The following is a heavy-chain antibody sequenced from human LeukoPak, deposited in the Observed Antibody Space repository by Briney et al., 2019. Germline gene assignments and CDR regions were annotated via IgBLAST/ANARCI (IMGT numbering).Heavy chain of an antibody. CDR3: ARKGEYCSRTGCYGYHDY. CDR1: GYTFTSYY. CDR2: INPSGGST. V-gene: IGHV1-46*01. D-gene: IGHD2-2*01. J-gene: IGHJ4*02. Sequence: ASVKVSCKASGYTFTSYYMHWVRQAPGQGLEWMGVINPSGGSTSYAQKFQGRITMTRDTSTNTVYMELSSLGSEDTAMYYCARKGEYCSRTGCYGYHDYWGQGTLVTVSS.